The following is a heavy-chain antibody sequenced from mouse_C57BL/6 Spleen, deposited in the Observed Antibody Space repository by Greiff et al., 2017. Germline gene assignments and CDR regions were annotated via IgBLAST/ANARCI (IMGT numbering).Heavy chain of an antibody. CDR3: ARSTMITTGFAY. CDR2: IYPGDGDT. CDR1: GYAFSSSW. Sequence: QVQLQQSGPELVKPGASVKISCKASGYAFSSSWMNWVKQRPGTGLEWIGRIYPGDGDTNYNGKFKGKATLTADKSSSTAYMQLSSLTSADSAVYFCARSTMITTGFAYWGQGTLVTVSA. J-gene: IGHJ3*01. D-gene: IGHD2-4*01. V-gene: IGHV1-82*01.